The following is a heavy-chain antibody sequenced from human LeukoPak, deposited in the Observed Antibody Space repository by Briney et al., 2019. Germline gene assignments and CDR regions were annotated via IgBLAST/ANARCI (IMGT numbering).Heavy chain of an antibody. CDR2: INPSDGGA. J-gene: IGHJ2*01. CDR3: ARKAPHDTSGWYFDL. V-gene: IGHV1-46*01. CDR1: GYTFTTHY. D-gene: IGHD3-22*01. Sequence: GASVKVSCKASGYTFTTHYIHWVRQAPGQGLEWMGIINPSDGGASYAQKFQGRLTMSRDTSTSTLYMELSSLRSEDTAIYYCARKAPHDTSGWYFDLWGRGNLVTVSS.